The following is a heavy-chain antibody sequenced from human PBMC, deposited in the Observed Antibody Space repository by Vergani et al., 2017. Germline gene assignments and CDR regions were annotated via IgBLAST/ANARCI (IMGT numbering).Heavy chain of an antibody. J-gene: IGHJ6*03. Sequence: QVQLQESGPGLVTPSETLSLTCAVSGYSISSGYYWGWIRQPPGKGLEWIGSIYHSGSTYYNPSLKSRVTIAVDTSKNQFSLKLSSVTAADTAVYYCRVAARPGDYYMDVWGKGTTVTVSS. CDR1: GYSISSGYY. D-gene: IGHD6-6*01. V-gene: IGHV4-38-2*01. CDR2: IYHSGST. CDR3: RVAARPGDYYMDV.